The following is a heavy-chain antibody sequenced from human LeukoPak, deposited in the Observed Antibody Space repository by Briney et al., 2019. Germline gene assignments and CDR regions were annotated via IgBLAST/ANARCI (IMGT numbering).Heavy chain of an antibody. D-gene: IGHD7-27*01. Sequence: AASVKVSCKASGYTFTNYDINWVRQATGQGLEWMGWMGSNSGDTGYAQKFQDRVTMTRDTFISTAYMELNNVRSEDTAVYYCVRGPPNWGFDYWGQGTLVTVSS. V-gene: IGHV1-8*01. CDR2: MGSNSGDT. CDR1: GYTFTNYD. J-gene: IGHJ4*02. CDR3: VRGPPNWGFDY.